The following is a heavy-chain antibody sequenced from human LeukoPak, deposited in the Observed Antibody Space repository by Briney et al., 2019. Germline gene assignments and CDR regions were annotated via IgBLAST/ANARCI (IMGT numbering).Heavy chain of an antibody. CDR1: GFTFDDYA. CDR3: AKDIHIPPIATVTTGPFDY. D-gene: IGHD4-17*01. V-gene: IGHV3-9*01. CDR2: ISWNSGSI. Sequence: GGSLRLSCAASGFTFDDYAMHWVRQAPGKGLEWVSGISWNSGSIGYADSVKGRFTISRDNAKNSLYLQMNSLRAEDTALYYCAKDIHIPPIATVTTGPFDYWGQGTLVTVSS. J-gene: IGHJ4*02.